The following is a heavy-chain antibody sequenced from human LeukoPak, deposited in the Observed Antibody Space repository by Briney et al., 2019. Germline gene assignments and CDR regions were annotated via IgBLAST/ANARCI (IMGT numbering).Heavy chain of an antibody. Sequence: PSETLSLTCTVSGGSISSYYWSWIRQPAGKGLEWIGRIYTSGSTNYNPSLKSRVPMSVDTSKNQFSLKLSSVTAADTAVYYCARGGYCTGGVCYLDYWGQGTLVTVSS. CDR1: GGSISSYY. CDR3: ARGGYCTGGVCYLDY. J-gene: IGHJ4*02. V-gene: IGHV4-4*07. CDR2: IYTSGST. D-gene: IGHD2-8*02.